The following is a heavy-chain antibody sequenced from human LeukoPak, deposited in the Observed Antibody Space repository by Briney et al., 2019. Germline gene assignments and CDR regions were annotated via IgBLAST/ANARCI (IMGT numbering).Heavy chain of an antibody. J-gene: IGHJ4*02. D-gene: IGHD6-19*01. V-gene: IGHV3-21*04. CDR1: GFTFSSYS. CDR3: AKDGSYSSGFLPRRGLDLDY. Sequence: GGSLRLSCAASGFTFSSYSMNWVRQAPGKGLEWVSSISSSSSYIYYADSVKGRFTISRDNAKNSLYLQMNSLRAEDTAVYYCAKDGSYSSGFLPRRGLDLDYWGQGTLVTVSS. CDR2: ISSSSSYI.